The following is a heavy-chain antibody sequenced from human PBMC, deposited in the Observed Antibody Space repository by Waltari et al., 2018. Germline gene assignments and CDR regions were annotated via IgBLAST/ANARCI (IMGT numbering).Heavy chain of an antibody. Sequence: QVQLQESGPGLVKPSETLSLTCTVSGGSISSYYWSWIRQPAGKGLEWIGRIYTSGSTNSNPSLKSRVTMSVDTSKNQFSLKLSSVTAADTAVYYCARDNLTGYYNAVIDYWGQGTLVTVSS. CDR1: GGSISSYY. J-gene: IGHJ4*02. V-gene: IGHV4-4*07. D-gene: IGHD3-9*01. CDR2: IYTSGST. CDR3: ARDNLTGYYNAVIDY.